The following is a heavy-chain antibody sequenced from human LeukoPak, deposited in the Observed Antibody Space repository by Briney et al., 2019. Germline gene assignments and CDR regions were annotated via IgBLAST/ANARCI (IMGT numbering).Heavy chain of an antibody. Sequence: PGGSLRLSSAASGFTVSSNYMSWVRQAPGKGLEWVSVIYSGGSTYYADSVKGRFTISRDNSKNTLYLQMNSLRAEDTAVYYCARAENYWGQGTLVTVSS. CDR1: GFTVSSNY. CDR2: IYSGGST. J-gene: IGHJ4*02. CDR3: ARAENY. V-gene: IGHV3-53*01.